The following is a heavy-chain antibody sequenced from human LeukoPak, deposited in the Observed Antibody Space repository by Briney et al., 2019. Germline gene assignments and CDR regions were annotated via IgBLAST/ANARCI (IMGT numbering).Heavy chain of an antibody. D-gene: IGHD1-7*01. J-gene: IGHJ6*03. CDR1: GGSISSYY. Sequence: PSETLSLTCTVSGGSISSYYWSWIRQPPGKGLEWIGYIYYSGSTNYNPSLKSRVTISVDTSKNQFSLKLSSVTAADTAVYYCAKGINYALYYMDVWGKGTTVTISS. CDR2: IYYSGST. V-gene: IGHV4-59*08. CDR3: AKGINYALYYMDV.